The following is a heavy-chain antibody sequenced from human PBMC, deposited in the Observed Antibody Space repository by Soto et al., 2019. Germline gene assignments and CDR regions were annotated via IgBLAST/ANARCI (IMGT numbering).Heavy chain of an antibody. Sequence: DSVNVACRASGYNFTSYDISWVRRAPGQRLEWMGWISAYNGNTNYAQKVQGRVTMTTDTDTSTAYMELRSLRSDHTAVYYCARLYDSSGSCFDYWGQGTLVTVSS. V-gene: IGHV1-18*04. CDR1: GYNFTSYD. D-gene: IGHD3-22*01. J-gene: IGHJ4*02. CDR2: ISAYNGNT. CDR3: ARLYDSSGSCFDY.